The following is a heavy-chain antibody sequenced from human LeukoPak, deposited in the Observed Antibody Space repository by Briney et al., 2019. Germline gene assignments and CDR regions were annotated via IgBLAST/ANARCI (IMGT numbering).Heavy chain of an antibody. V-gene: IGHV3-30*03. J-gene: IGHJ4*02. CDR1: GFTFIGYG. D-gene: IGHD6-19*01. CDR3: ARRGYSSGWLYFDY. CDR2: ISYDGSNQ. Sequence: GRSLRLSCEASGFTFIGYGMHWVRQAPGKGLEWVAGISYDGSNQYYTDSVKGRFTISRDNSKNTLYLQMDSLRAEDTAVYYCARRGYSSGWLYFDYWGQGTLVTVSS.